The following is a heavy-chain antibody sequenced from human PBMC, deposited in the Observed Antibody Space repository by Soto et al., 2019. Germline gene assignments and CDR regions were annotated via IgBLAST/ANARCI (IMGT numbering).Heavy chain of an antibody. CDR2: IYYSGNT. CDR1: GGSISSGGYY. CDR3: ARDLAAAGTPLFDF. V-gene: IGHV4-61*08. J-gene: IGHJ4*02. D-gene: IGHD6-13*01. Sequence: SETLSLTCTVSGGSISSGGYYWSWIRQPPGKGLEWIGYIYYSGNTNYNPSLKSRVTISVDTSEKQLSLKLSSVTAADTAVYYCARDLAAAGTPLFDFWGQGTLVTVSA.